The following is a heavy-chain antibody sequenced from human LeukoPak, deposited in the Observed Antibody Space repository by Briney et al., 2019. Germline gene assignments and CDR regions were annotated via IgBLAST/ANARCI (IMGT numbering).Heavy chain of an antibody. CDR1: GYSFNTYY. J-gene: IGHJ4*02. Sequence: ASVKVSCKASGYSFNTYYMNWVRQAPGQGLEWLGWISAYNGNTNYAQKLQGRVTMTTDTSTSTAYMELRSLRSDDTAVYYCASSSSIAVAFRVYFDYWGQGTLVTVSS. CDR3: ASSSSIAVAFRVYFDY. V-gene: IGHV1-18*01. CDR2: ISAYNGNT. D-gene: IGHD6-19*01.